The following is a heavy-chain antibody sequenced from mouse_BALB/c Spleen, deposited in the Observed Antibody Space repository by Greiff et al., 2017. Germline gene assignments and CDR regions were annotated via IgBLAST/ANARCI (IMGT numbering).Heavy chain of an antibody. CDR1: GFTFSDYY. Sequence: EVKLVESGGGLVKPGGSLKLSCAASGFTFSDYYMYWVRQTPEKRLEWVATISDGGSYTYYPDSVKGRFTISRDNAKNNLYLQMSSLKSEDTAMYYCAREDLSGDYWGQGTSVTVSS. CDR3: AREDLSGDY. J-gene: IGHJ4*01. CDR2: ISDGGSYT. V-gene: IGHV5-4*02. D-gene: IGHD5-1*01.